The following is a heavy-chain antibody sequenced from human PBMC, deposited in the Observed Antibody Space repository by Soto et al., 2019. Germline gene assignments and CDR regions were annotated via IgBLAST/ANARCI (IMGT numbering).Heavy chain of an antibody. J-gene: IGHJ6*02. V-gene: IGHV3-33*01. Sequence: QVQLVESGGGVVQPGTSLRLSCEASGYTFSSHGMHWVRQAPGKGLEWVAVIWYDGSKKYYAGSVKGRFTISRDDSKNTLYLEMNNLRAEDTAMYYCARDPASSMDVWGQGTTVIVSS. CDR3: ARDPASSMDV. D-gene: IGHD6-25*01. CDR1: GYTFSSHG. CDR2: IWYDGSKK.